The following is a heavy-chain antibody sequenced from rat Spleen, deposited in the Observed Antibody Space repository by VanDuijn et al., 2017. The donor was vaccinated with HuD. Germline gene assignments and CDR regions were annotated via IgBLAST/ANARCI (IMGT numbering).Heavy chain of an antibody. Sequence: EVELVESGGGLVQPGRSMKLSCAASGFTFSDYGMAWVRQAPTKGLEWVASISTGGGNTYYRDSVKGRFTISRDNAKSTLYLQMDSLRSEDTATYYCSRTMGITYDYFHYWGQGVMVTVSS. CDR2: ISTGGGNT. J-gene: IGHJ2*01. CDR3: SRTMGITYDYFHY. D-gene: IGHD1-9*01. V-gene: IGHV5-25*01. CDR1: GFTFSDYG.